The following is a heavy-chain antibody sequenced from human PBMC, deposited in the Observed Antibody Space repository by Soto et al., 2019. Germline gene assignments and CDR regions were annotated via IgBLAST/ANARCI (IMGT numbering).Heavy chain of an antibody. CDR3: ARDGPYYYASRMDV. CDR1: GIPVSSNY. V-gene: IGHV3-53*04. Sequence: EVQLVESGGGLVQPGGSLRLSCVASGIPVSSNYMTWVRQAPGKGLEWVSVLHSGGDTYYANSVKGRFTISRHDSTNTLYPQMNSLTPQDTAVYYCARDGPYYYASRMDVWGQGTTVSVSS. D-gene: IGHD3-10*01. CDR2: LHSGGDT. J-gene: IGHJ6*02.